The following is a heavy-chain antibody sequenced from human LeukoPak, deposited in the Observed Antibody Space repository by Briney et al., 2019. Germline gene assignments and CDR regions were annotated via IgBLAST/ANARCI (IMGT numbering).Heavy chain of an antibody. J-gene: IGHJ4*02. D-gene: IGHD5-24*01. V-gene: IGHV3-9*01. CDR2: ISWNSGII. CDR1: GFTFDNYA. CDR3: AKDRDGRYYFDY. Sequence: GGSLRLSCAASGFTFDNYAMHWVRQAPGKGLEWVSGISWNSGIIGYADSVKGRFTISRDNNKNSLYLQMNSLRPEDTALYYCAKDRDGRYYFDYWGQGSLVTVSS.